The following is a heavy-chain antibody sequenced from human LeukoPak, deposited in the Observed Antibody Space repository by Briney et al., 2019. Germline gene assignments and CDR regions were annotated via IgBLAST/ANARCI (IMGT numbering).Heavy chain of an antibody. D-gene: IGHD6-19*01. Sequence: GGSLRLSCEDPVFTFSNYAMSWGRQAPGTGVGWVSGFCGRGGITFYADSVRGRFTISRANSKDKMYLQMNSLSAEDTAVYYCAKGGYSSGWRNYFDYWGQGTLVTVSS. CDR3: AKGGYSSGWRNYFDY. CDR2: FCGRGGIT. J-gene: IGHJ4*02. CDR1: VFTFSNYA. V-gene: IGHV3-23*01.